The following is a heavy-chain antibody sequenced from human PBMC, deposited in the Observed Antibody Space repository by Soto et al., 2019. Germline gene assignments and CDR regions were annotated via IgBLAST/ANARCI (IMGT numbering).Heavy chain of an antibody. CDR3: AREYTYGSNFFDC. Sequence: QVQLQESGPGLVKPSQTLSLTCTVSGGSISRAAYYWSWIRQHPGKALEWIGYISHSGSTYYTPSLKSRVIISADTSKNQFSLNLTSVTAADTAVYYCAREYTYGSNFFDCWGQGALVTVSS. CDR2: ISHSGST. D-gene: IGHD5-18*01. J-gene: IGHJ4*02. V-gene: IGHV4-31*03. CDR1: GGSISRAAYY.